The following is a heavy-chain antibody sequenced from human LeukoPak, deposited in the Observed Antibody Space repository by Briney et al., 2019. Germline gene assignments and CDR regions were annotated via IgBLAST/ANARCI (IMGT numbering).Heavy chain of an antibody. CDR1: GFTFSSYA. D-gene: IGHD2-2*01. J-gene: IGHJ4*02. CDR2: ISSNGGST. Sequence: GGSLRLSCAASGFTFSSYATHWVRQAPGKGLEYVSAISSNGGSTYYANSVKGRFTISRDNSKNTLYLQMGSLRAEDMAVYYCARACSSTSCLDYWGQGTLVTVSS. CDR3: ARACSSTSCLDY. V-gene: IGHV3-64*01.